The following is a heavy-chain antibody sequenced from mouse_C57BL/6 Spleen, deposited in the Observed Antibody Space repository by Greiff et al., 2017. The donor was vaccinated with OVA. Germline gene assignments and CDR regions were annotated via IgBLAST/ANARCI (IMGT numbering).Heavy chain of an antibody. V-gene: IGHV1-15*01. CDR2: IDPETGGT. CDR3: TIRYAMDY. D-gene: IGHD1-1*01. CDR1: GYTFTDYE. J-gene: IGHJ4*01. Sequence: VKLVESGAELVRPGASVTLSCKASGYTFTDYEMHWVKQTPVHGLEWIGAIDPETGGTAYNQKFKGKAILTADKSSSTAYMELRSLTSEDSAVYYCTIRYAMDYWGQGTSVTVSS.